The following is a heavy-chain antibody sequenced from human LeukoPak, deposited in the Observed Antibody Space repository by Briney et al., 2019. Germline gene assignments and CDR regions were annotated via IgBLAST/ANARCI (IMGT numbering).Heavy chain of an antibody. D-gene: IGHD5-12*01. CDR3: AKSSRGYEDLDY. CDR2: ISSSGSTI. Sequence: PGGSLRPSCAASGFTFSSYGMHWVRQAPGKGLEWVSYISSSGSTIYYADSVKGRFTISRDNAKNSLYLQMNSLRAEDTAVYYCAKSSRGYEDLDYWGQGTLVTVSS. V-gene: IGHV3-48*04. J-gene: IGHJ4*02. CDR1: GFTFSSYG.